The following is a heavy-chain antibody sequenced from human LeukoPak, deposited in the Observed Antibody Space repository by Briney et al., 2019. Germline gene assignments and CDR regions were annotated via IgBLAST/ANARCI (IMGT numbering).Heavy chain of an antibody. J-gene: IGHJ5*02. CDR3: ARERAADNWFDP. D-gene: IGHD6-13*01. V-gene: IGHV4-59*01. Sequence: EWIGYIYYSGSTNYNPSLKSRVTISVDTSKNQFSLKLSSVTAADTAVYYCARERAADNWFDPWGQGTLVTVSS. CDR2: IYYSGST.